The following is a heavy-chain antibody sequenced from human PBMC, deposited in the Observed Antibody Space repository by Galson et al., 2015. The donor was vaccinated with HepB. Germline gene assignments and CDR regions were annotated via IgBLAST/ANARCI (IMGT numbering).Heavy chain of an antibody. CDR2: TYRSDP. D-gene: IGHD3-3*01. CDR3: ARMEWVVVDARQYYFDL. V-gene: IGHV3-20*04. Sequence: SLRLSCAASGFAVGDYDMSWVRQVPGGGLEWVSGTYRSDPRYLDSVAGRFTISRDIAENSLYLQMSSLRVEDTAVYFCARMEWVVVDARQYYFDLWGQGTLVTVSS. CDR1: GFAVGDYD. J-gene: IGHJ4*02.